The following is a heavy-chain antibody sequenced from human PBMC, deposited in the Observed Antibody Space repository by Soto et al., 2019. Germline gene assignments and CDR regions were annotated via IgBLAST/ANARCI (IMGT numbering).Heavy chain of an antibody. V-gene: IGHV3-30*18. D-gene: IGHD6-19*01. J-gene: IGHJ4*02. CDR2: MSYDGTYK. Sequence: QVQLVESGRGVVQPGRSLKLSCASSGFNISYFGMHWVRQAPGKGLEWVAVMSYDGTYKYFADSVKGRFTISRDNSKNTLYLQMDSLRGDDTAVYYCAKEIDVGGTFDHWGQGTLVTVSS. CDR1: GFNISYFG. CDR3: AKEIDVGGTFDH.